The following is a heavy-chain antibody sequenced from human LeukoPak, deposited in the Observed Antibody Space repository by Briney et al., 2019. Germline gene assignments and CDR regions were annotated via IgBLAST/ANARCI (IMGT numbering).Heavy chain of an antibody. CDR2: INQDGSEK. V-gene: IGHV3-7*01. CDR1: GGSINNYY. D-gene: IGHD6-19*01. J-gene: IGHJ3*02. CDR3: AREGGSSGWYDAFHI. Sequence: PSETLSLTCIVSGGSINNYYWSWVRQAPGKGLEWVASINQDGSEKYYVDSVKGRFTISRDNTKNLVYLQINSLRAEDTAVHYCAREGGSSGWYDAFHIWGQGTMVTVSS.